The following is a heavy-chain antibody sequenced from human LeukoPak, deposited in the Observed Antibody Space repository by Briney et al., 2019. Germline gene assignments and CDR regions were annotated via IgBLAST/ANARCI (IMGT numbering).Heavy chain of an antibody. J-gene: IGHJ4*02. Sequence: GALRLSCAASGFTFSSYSMNWVRQGPGKGLEWVANINRDGRQQNFVDSVKGRFTISRDNARNSLYLQMNNLRDEDTAVYYCVRAMYSYFFDYWGQGTLVSVSS. D-gene: IGHD3-10*02. V-gene: IGHV3-7*01. CDR2: INRDGRQQ. CDR1: GFTFSSYS. CDR3: VRAMYSYFFDY.